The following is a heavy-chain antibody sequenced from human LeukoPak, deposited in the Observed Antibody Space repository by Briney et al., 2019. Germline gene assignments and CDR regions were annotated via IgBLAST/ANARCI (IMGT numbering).Heavy chain of an antibody. J-gene: IGHJ4*02. CDR3: ARAAVAGDFDY. V-gene: IGHV1-2*02. CDR2: INPNSGGT. CDR1: EYSFTDYY. D-gene: IGHD6-19*01. Sequence: GASVKVSCKASEYSFTDYYVHWVRQAPGQGFEWMGWINPNSGGTKYAQKFQGRVTMTRDTSISTAYMELSRLRSDDTAVYYCARAAVAGDFDYWGQGTLVTVSS.